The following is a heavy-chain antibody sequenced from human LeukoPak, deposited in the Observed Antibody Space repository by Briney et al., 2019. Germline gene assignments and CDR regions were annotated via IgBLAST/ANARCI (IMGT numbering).Heavy chain of an antibody. Sequence: PGGFLRLSCAASGFTCSSYAMSWVRQAPGKGLEWVSAITGGGGSTSYADSVKGRFTISRDNSKNTLYLQMNSLRAEDTAVYHCAKAYYDSSGYYYLGYYYYYGMDVWGQGTTVTVSS. CDR1: GFTCSSYA. D-gene: IGHD3-22*01. CDR2: ITGGGGST. CDR3: AKAYYDSSGYYYLGYYYYYGMDV. V-gene: IGHV3-23*01. J-gene: IGHJ6*02.